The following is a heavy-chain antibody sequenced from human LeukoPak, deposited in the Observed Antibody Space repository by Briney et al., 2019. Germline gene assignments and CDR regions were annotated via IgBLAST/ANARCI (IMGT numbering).Heavy chain of an antibody. J-gene: IGHJ4*02. D-gene: IGHD3-22*01. CDR2: IWYDGNTK. CDR3: ANGGYYYDSSGYPDY. Sequence: DPGGSLRLSCAASGFTFSSSGMHWVRQVPGKGLEWVAVIWYDGNTKYYADSVKGRFTISRDNSKNTLYLQMNSLRDEDTAVYYCANGGYYYDSSGYPDYWGQGTLVTVSS. V-gene: IGHV3-33*06. CDR1: GFTFSSSG.